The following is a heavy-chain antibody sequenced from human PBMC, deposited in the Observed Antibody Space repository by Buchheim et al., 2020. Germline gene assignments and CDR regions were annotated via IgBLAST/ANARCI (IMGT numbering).Heavy chain of an antibody. CDR1: GGSFSGYY. Sequence: QVQLQQWGAGLLKPSETLSLTCAVYGGSFSGYYWSWIRQPPGKGLEWIGEINHSGSTNYNPSLKSRVTISVDTSKNQFSLKLSSVTAADTAVYYCARKLRFLKWSSYYYYYGMDVWGQGTT. V-gene: IGHV4-34*01. CDR3: ARKLRFLKWSSYYYYYGMDV. J-gene: IGHJ6*02. CDR2: INHSGST. D-gene: IGHD3-3*01.